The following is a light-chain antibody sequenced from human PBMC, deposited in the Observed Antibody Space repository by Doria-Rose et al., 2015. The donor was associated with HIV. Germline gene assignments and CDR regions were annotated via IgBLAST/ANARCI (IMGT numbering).Light chain of an antibody. V-gene: IGKV3-20*01. Sequence: TQSPGTLSLSPGERATLSCRASQSFSSTYLAWYQQKPGQAPSLLIYDGSTRATGIPDRFSASGSGTDFTLTINRLEPEXXALYXCHQYGTSWTFGQGTKXXI. J-gene: IGKJ1*01. CDR2: DGS. CDR3: HQYGTSWT. CDR1: QSFSSTY.